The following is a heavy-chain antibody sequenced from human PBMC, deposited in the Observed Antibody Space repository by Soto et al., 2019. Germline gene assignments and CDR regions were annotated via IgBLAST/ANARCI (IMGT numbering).Heavy chain of an antibody. V-gene: IGHV4-59*01. CDR2: IYYSGST. J-gene: IGHJ6*02. CDR3: WSGWICGASPNAMYF. CDR1: GGSIISYY. Sequence: SETLSLTCTVSGGSIISYYWSWFLHPPWKGLEWIGYIYYSGSTNYNPSLKSRVTISVDTSKNQFSLKLSSVTAADTAVYYYWSGWICGASPNAMYFWGQGTTVPVSS. D-gene: IGHD2-2*03.